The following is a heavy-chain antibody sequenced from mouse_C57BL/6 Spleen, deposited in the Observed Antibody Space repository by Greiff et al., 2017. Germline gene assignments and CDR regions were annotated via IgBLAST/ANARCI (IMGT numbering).Heavy chain of an antibody. CDR3: TRGAKIPYYYGSSYWYFDV. V-gene: IGHV1-15*01. J-gene: IGHJ1*03. CDR2: IDPETGGT. Sequence: QVQLKQSGAELVRPGASVTLSCKASGYTFTDYEMHWVKQTPVHGLEWIGAIDPETGGTAYNQKFKGKARLTADKSSSTAYMELRSLTSEDSAVYYCTRGAKIPYYYGSSYWYFDVWGTGTTVTVSS. CDR1: GYTFTDYE. D-gene: IGHD1-1*01.